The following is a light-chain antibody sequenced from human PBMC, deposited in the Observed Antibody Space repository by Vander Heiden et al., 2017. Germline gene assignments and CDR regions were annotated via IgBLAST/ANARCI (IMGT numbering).Light chain of an antibody. V-gene: IGLV2-8*01. CDR3: SSYAGRDNWI. Sequence: QSALTPPPSASGSPGQSVTISCTGTSSDLGGYDYVPWYQQHPGKAPKLMIYEVNKRPSGVPDRFSGSKSGNTASLTVARLQAEDEADYYCSSYAGRDNWIFGGGTKLTVL. CDR1: SSDLGGYDY. CDR2: EVN. J-gene: IGLJ2*01.